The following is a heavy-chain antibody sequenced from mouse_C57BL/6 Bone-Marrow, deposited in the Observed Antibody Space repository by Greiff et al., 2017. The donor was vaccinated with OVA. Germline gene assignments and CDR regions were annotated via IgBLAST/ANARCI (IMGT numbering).Heavy chain of an antibody. CDR1: GFSLSTSNMG. CDR2: IWWNDDK. Sequence: QVTLKVSGPGILQPSQTLSLTCSFSGFSLSTSNMGIGWIRQPSGKGLEWLAHIWWNDDKYYNPSLKRRLTISKDTSNTQVFLMITSVDTADTATYYCAQMGDYDYYYAMDYWGQGTSVTVSS. D-gene: IGHD2-4*01. CDR3: AQMGDYDYYYAMDY. J-gene: IGHJ4*01. V-gene: IGHV8-5*01.